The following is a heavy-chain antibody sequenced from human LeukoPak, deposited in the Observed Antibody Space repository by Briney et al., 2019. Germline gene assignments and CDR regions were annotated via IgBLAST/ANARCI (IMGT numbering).Heavy chain of an antibody. CDR3: ARDCSGGSRYGAFDI. J-gene: IGHJ3*02. Sequence: SETLSLTCTVSGASIRSGDYYWSWIRQPPGKGLEWIGYIYDSGSTYYNPSLKSRITISVDTSENRFSLKLSSVTATDTAVYYCARDCSGGSRYGAFDIWGQGTMVTVSS. CDR2: IYDSGST. CDR1: GASIRSGDYY. D-gene: IGHD2-15*01. V-gene: IGHV4-30-4*01.